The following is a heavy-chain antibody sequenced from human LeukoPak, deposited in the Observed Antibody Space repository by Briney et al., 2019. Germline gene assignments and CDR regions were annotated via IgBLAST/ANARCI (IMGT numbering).Heavy chain of an antibody. Sequence: SETLSLTCTVSGYSINSGYYWGWIRQTPGKGLEWIGSVYHTGATYHNPSLKSRVTMSVDTSKNQFSLTLTSVTAADTALYYCTRELAGTTVEDWGQGTLVTVSS. CDR2: VYHTGAT. J-gene: IGHJ4*02. V-gene: IGHV4-38-2*02. CDR1: GYSINSGYY. D-gene: IGHD1-1*01. CDR3: TRELAGTTVED.